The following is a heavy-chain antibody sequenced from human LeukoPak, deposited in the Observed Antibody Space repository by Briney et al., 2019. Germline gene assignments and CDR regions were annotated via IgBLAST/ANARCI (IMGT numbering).Heavy chain of an antibody. Sequence: GESLKISCKGSGYSFTSYWIGWVRQMPGKGLEWMGIIYPGDSDTRYSPSFQGQATISADKSISTAYLQWSSLKASDTAMYYCARISSSPDNAFDIWGQGTMVTVSS. CDR2: IYPGDSDT. CDR3: ARISSSPDNAFDI. CDR1: GYSFTSYW. D-gene: IGHD6-13*01. J-gene: IGHJ3*02. V-gene: IGHV5-51*01.